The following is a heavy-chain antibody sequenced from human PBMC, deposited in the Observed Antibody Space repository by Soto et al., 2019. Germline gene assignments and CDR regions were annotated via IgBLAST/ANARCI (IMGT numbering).Heavy chain of an antibody. CDR2: MNQHGSEK. CDR3: VSWAGSSY. Sequence: EVQLVESGGGLVQPGGSLILSCAASGFTFNTSWMSWVRRAPGKGLEWVAHMNQHGSEKYYVDSVKGRFTISGDDAKNSMYLQMKSLGAEDTAVYYCVSWAGSSYWGQGTLVTVSS. V-gene: IGHV3-7*05. D-gene: IGHD3-10*01. CDR1: GFTFNTSW. J-gene: IGHJ4*02.